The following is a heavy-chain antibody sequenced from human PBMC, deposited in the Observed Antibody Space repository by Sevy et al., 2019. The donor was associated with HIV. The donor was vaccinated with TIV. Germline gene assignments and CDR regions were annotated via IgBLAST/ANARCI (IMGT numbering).Heavy chain of an antibody. D-gene: IGHD2-2*02. CDR3: ARGWGYCSSTSCYTSAWAYFQH. CDR2: INPNSGGT. J-gene: IGHJ1*01. CDR1: GYTFTGYY. Sequence: ASVKVSCKASGYTFTGYYMHWVRQAPGQGLEWMGWINPNSGGTNYAQKFQGRVTMTRDTSISTAYLGLSRLGSDDTAVYYCARGWGYCSSTSCYTSAWAYFQHWGQGTLVTVSS. V-gene: IGHV1-2*02.